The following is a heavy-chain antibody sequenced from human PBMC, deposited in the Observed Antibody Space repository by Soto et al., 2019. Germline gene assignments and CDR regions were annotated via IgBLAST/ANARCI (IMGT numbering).Heavy chain of an antibody. D-gene: IGHD6-19*01. CDR3: ARGTVAGTKYTFDY. CDR1: GGSFSGYY. V-gene: IGHV4-34*01. Sequence: SETLSLTCAVYGGSFSGYYWSWIRQPPGKGLEWIGEINHSGSTNYNPSLKSRVTISVDTSKNQFSLKLSSVTAADTAVYYCARGTVAGTKYTFDYWGQGTLVTVSS. CDR2: INHSGST. J-gene: IGHJ4*02.